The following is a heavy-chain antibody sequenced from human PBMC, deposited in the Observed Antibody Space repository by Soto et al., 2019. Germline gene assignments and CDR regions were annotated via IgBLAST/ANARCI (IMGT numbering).Heavy chain of an antibody. CDR1: GGSISSGGYY. CDR2: IYYSGST. CDR3: ARDQRGYSYGYGIDY. V-gene: IGHV4-31*03. Sequence: SETLSLTCTVSGGSISSGGYYWSWIRQHPGKGLEWIGYIYYSGSTYYNPSLKSRVTISVDTSKNQFSLKLSSVTAADTVVYYCARDQRGYSYGYGIDYWGQGTLVTVSS. J-gene: IGHJ4*02. D-gene: IGHD5-18*01.